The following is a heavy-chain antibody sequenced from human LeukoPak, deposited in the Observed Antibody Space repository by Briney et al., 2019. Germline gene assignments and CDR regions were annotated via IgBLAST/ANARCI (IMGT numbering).Heavy chain of an antibody. D-gene: IGHD4-17*01. CDR2: VYYSGSV. J-gene: IGHJ4*02. CDR1: GGSITGYY. V-gene: IGHV4-59*01. Sequence: SETLSLTCTVSGGSITGYYWSWIRQPPGKGLEWIAYVYYSGSVNYNPSLQSRVTISVDRSKDQSSLKLSSVTAADTAVYYCARYDGDDNNFDYWGLGTLVTVSS. CDR3: ARYDGDDNNFDY.